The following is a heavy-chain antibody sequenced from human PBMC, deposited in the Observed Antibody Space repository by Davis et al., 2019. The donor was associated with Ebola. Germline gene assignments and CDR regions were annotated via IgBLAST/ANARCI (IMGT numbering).Heavy chain of an antibody. CDR2: ISYDGGSR. D-gene: IGHD4/OR15-4a*01. V-gene: IGHV3-30*18. J-gene: IGHJ6*02. Sequence: GESLKISCAASGFIFSNYGIQWVRQAPDKGLEWVAIISYDGGSRKYADSLEGRVTISRDKSKSTVFLEISSLRAEDTAVYYCAKDIWGHSSDYGLSYYYAMDVWGQGTTVTVSS. CDR3: AKDIWGHSSDYGLSYYYAMDV. CDR1: GFIFSNYG.